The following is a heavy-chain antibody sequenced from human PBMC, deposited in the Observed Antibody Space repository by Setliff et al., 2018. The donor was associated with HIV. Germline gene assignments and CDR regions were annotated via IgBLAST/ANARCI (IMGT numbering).Heavy chain of an antibody. CDR1: GGSISSGGYY. CDR3: ARAFGSGSYRWFDP. CDR2: IYYSRST. V-gene: IGHV4-31*03. J-gene: IGHJ5*02. Sequence: SETLSLTCTVSGGSISSGGYYWSWIRQHPGKGLEWIGYIYYSRSTYYNPSLKSRVTISVDTSKNQFSLKLNSVTAADTAVYYCARAFGSGSYRWFDPWGQGTLVTVSS. D-gene: IGHD3-10*01.